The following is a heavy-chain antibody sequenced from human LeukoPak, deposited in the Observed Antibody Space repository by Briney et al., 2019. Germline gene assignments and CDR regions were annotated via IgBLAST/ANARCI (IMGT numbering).Heavy chain of an antibody. Sequence: ASVKVSCKASGYTFTSYSLNWVRQAPGQGLEWMGWISAYYGNTNYAQKLQGRVTMTTDTSTSTAYMELRSLRSDDTAVYYCARDSMTTVTLGDYWGQGTLVTVSS. J-gene: IGHJ4*02. V-gene: IGHV1-18*01. CDR1: GYTFTSYS. D-gene: IGHD4-17*01. CDR3: ARDSMTTVTLGDY. CDR2: ISAYYGNT.